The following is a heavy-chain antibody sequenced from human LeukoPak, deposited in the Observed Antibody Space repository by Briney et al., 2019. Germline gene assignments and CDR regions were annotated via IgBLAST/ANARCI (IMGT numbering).Heavy chain of an antibody. J-gene: IGHJ4*02. CDR1: GFTFSSYS. V-gene: IGHV3-21*01. CDR2: ISSSSSYI. Sequence: PGGSLRLSCAASGFTFSSYSMNWVRQAPGKGLEWVSSISSSSSYIYYADSVKGRFTISRDNAKNSLYLQMNSLRAEDTAVYYCARVHSSGSIPYYWGQGTLVTVSS. CDR3: ARVHSSGSIPYY. D-gene: IGHD6-19*01.